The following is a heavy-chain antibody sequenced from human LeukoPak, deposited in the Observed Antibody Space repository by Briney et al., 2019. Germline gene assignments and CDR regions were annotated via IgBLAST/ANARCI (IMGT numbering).Heavy chain of an antibody. D-gene: IGHD3/OR15-3a*01. CDR1: GGSISSSYYY. Sequence: SETLSLTCTVSGGSISSSYYYWGWIRQPPGKGLEWIGXXYXXXXXYXXXXXXSRXTIXVDTSKNQFSLKLRSVTAADTAVYYCARHFGTWGQGTLVTVSS. CDR2: XYXXXXX. CDR3: ARHFGT. J-gene: IGHJ4*02. V-gene: IGHV4-39*01.